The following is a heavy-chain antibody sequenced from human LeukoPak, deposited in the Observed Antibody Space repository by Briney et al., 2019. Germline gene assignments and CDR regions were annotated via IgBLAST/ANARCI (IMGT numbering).Heavy chain of an antibody. V-gene: IGHV3-30*02. CDR2: IRYDGSSK. Sequence: GGSLRLSCAASGFIFSDYGMHWVRQAPGKGLEWVAFIRYDGSSKYYADSVKGRFTVSRDNSKNTLYLQMNSLRAEDTAVYYCAKGHPRTNYYHYMDVWGKGTTVTVSS. CDR1: GFIFSDYG. CDR3: AKGHPRTNYYHYMDV. J-gene: IGHJ6*03.